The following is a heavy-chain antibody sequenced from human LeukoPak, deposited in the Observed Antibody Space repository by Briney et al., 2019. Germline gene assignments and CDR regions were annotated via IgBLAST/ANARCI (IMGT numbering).Heavy chain of an antibody. D-gene: IGHD1-7*01. Sequence: ASVKVSCKASGYTFTGYYMHWVRQAPGQGLEWMGWINPNSGGTNYAQKFQGRVTMTRDTSISTAYMELSRLRSDDTAVYYCARDDGTTLSNWFDPWGQGTLDTVSS. J-gene: IGHJ5*02. CDR1: GYTFTGYY. V-gene: IGHV1-2*02. CDR2: INPNSGGT. CDR3: ARDDGTTLSNWFDP.